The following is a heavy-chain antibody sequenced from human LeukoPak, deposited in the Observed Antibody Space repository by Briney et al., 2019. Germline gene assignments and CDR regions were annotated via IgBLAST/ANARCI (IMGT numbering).Heavy chain of an antibody. J-gene: IGHJ5*02. Sequence: SETLSLTCTVSGGYISSSTYYWGWIRQSPGKGLEWIGSIYYSGSTYYNPSLKSRVTISVDTSKNQFSLNLSSVTAADRAVYSCARLRELNYGSGIKWFDPWGKGTLVSLSS. CDR2: IYYSGST. CDR3: ARLRELNYGSGIKWFDP. CDR1: GGYISSSTYY. V-gene: IGHV4-39*01. D-gene: IGHD3-10*01.